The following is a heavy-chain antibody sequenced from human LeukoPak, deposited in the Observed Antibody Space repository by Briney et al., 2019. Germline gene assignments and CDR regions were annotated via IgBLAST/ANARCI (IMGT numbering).Heavy chain of an antibody. CDR1: GGSISSNSYY. CDR3: ARGGSSSSSWYGY. D-gene: IGHD6-13*01. V-gene: IGHV4-39*07. J-gene: IGHJ4*02. Sequence: SETLSLTCTVSGGSISSNSYYWGWIRQPPGKGLEWIGEINHSGSTNYNPSLKSRVTISVDTSKNQFSLKLSSVTAADTAVYYCARGGSSSSSWYGYWGQGTLVTVSS. CDR2: INHSGST.